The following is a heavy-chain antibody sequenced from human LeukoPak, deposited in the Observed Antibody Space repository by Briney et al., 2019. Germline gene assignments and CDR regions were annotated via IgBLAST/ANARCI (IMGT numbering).Heavy chain of an antibody. CDR2: IWYDGSNK. CDR1: GFSFRSYG. D-gene: IGHD3-22*01. J-gene: IGHJ4*02. V-gene: IGHV3-33*01. CDR3: ARLSRGSGYYSDC. Sequence: GRSLRLSCAASGFSFRSYGMHWVRQVPGKGLEWVVVIWYDGSNKYYADFVKGRFTISRDNSKNTLYLQMNSLRAEDTAIYYCARLSRGSGYYSDCWGQGTLVTVSS.